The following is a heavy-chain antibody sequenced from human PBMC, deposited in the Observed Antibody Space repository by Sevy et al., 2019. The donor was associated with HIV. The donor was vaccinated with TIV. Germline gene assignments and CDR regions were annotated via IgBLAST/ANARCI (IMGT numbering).Heavy chain of an antibody. CDR2: IYTGGST. Sequence: GGSLRLSCTASGFDVSNNYMSWVRQAPGKGLEWVSVIYTGGSTYYADSVTGRFTMSRDTSKNTVYLQMDSLSAEDMAVYYCARDHGGVQDWYFDLWGRGTLVTVSS. D-gene: IGHD2-8*02. J-gene: IGHJ2*01. CDR1: GFDVSNNY. CDR3: ARDHGGVQDWYFDL. V-gene: IGHV3-53*01.